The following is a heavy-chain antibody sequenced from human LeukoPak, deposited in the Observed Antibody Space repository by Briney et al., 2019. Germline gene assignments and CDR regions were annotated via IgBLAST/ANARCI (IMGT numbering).Heavy chain of an antibody. Sequence: GGSLRLSCAASGFTFSSYAMGWVRQAPGKGLEWVSTISGDGHSTYYADSVKGRFTISRDNSKNTLYLQMNSLRAEDTAVHYCTKGGYNRFPSPPDYWGQGTLVTVSS. CDR2: ISGDGHST. V-gene: IGHV3-23*01. CDR3: TKGGYNRFPSPPDY. J-gene: IGHJ4*02. D-gene: IGHD2-15*01. CDR1: GFTFSSYA.